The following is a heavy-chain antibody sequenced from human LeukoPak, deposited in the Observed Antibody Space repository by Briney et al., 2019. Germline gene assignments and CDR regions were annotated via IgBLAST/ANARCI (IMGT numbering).Heavy chain of an antibody. J-gene: IGHJ4*02. CDR2: ISGSGGST. Sequence: GGSLRLSCTASGFTFSSYAMSWVRQAPGKGLEWVSAISGSGGSTYYADSVKGRFTISRDNSKNTLYLQMNSLRAEDTAVYYCAKGVIAVTGLFDYGGQGALVTVSS. CDR1: GFTFSSYA. CDR3: AKGVIAVTGLFDY. D-gene: IGHD6-19*01. V-gene: IGHV3-23*01.